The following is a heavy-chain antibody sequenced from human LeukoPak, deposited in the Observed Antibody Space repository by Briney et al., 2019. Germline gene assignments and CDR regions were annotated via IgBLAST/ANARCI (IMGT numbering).Heavy chain of an antibody. CDR3: ARDEPVRYSSGWARFDY. J-gene: IGHJ4*02. CDR2: IYHSGST. V-gene: IGHV4-4*02. D-gene: IGHD6-19*01. CDR1: GGSISSSNW. Sequence: SGTLSLTCAVSGGSISSSNWWSWVRQPPGKGLEWIGEIYHSGSTNYNPSLKSRVTISVDKSKNQFSLKLSSVTAADTAVYYCARDEPVRYSSGWARFDYWGQGTLVTVSS.